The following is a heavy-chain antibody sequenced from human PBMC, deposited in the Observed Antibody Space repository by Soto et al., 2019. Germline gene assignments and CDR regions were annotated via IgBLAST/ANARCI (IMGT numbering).Heavy chain of an antibody. J-gene: IGHJ4*02. CDR1: GWAFRRAL. V-gene: IGHV3-15*07. D-gene: IGHD1-7*01. CDR3: TTDVWTYTGSDY. Sequence: GGSLGLSFGASGWAFRRALMKLVRQAPGKGVEVVGHIKSNTDGGTTDYAAPVKGRFTISRDDSKNTLYLQINSLKTEDTAVYYCTTDVWTYTGSDYWGQGT. CDR2: IKSNTDGGTT.